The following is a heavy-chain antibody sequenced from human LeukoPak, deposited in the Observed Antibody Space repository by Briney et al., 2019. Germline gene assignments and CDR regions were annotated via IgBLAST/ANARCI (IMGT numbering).Heavy chain of an antibody. J-gene: IGHJ5*02. CDR2: INPNSGGT. V-gene: IGHV1-2*02. Sequence: GASVKVSCKASGYTFTGYYMHWVRQAPGQGLEWMGWINPNSGGTNYAQKFQGRVTMPRDTSISTAYMELSRLRSDDTAVYYCARGGTYGSAIPGDWFDPWGQGTLVTVSS. CDR1: GYTFTGYY. CDR3: ARGGTYGSAIPGDWFDP. D-gene: IGHD3-10*01.